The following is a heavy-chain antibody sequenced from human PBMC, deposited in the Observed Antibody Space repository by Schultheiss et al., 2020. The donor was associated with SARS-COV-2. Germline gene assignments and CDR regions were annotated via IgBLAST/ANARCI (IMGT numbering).Heavy chain of an antibody. CDR2: ISSSGSTI. J-gene: IGHJ4*02. CDR1: GFTVSSNY. V-gene: IGHV3-48*01. D-gene: IGHD6-13*01. CDR3: ARWRIAVDY. Sequence: GGSLRLSCAASGFTVSSNYMSWVRQAPGKGLEWVSHISSSGSTIYYADSVKGRFTISRDNSKNTLYLQMNSLRAEDTAVYYCARWRIAVDYWGQGTLVTVSS.